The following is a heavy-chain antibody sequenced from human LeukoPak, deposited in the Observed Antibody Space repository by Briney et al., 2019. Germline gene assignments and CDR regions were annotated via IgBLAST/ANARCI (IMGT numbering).Heavy chain of an antibody. J-gene: IGHJ6*04. D-gene: IGHD3-22*01. CDR2: ISSSGSTI. CDR1: GFTFSSYE. CDR3: AELGITMIVGD. V-gene: IGHV3-48*03. Sequence: GESLRLSCAASGFTFSSYEMNWVRQPPGKGLEWVSYISSSGSTIYYAASVKGRFTISRDNAKNSLYLQMNSLRAEDTAVYYCAELGITMIVGDWGKGTTVTISS.